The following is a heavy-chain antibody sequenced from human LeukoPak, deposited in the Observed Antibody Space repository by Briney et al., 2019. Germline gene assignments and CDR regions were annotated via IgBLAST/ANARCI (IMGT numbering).Heavy chain of an antibody. D-gene: IGHD6-19*01. CDR2: IYYNGST. J-gene: IGHJ4*02. CDR1: GGSISGYY. Sequence: SETLSLTCTVSGGSISGYYWSWIRQPPGKGLERIGYIYYNGSTNYNPSLKSRVTISVDTSKNQFSLKLSSVTAADTAVYYCARSDGWSRGRFDYWGQGTPVTVSS. CDR3: ARSDGWSRGRFDY. V-gene: IGHV4-59*08.